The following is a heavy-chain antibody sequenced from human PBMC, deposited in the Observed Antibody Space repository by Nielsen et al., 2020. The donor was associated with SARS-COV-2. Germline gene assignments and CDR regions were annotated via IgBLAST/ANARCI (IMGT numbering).Heavy chain of an antibody. J-gene: IGHJ6*02. D-gene: IGHD2/OR15-2a*01. Sequence: ASVKVSCKASGYTFTSYGISWVRQAPGQGLEWMGWISAYNGNTNYAQKFQGRVTMTTDTSTSTAYMELRSLKSDDTAVYYCAKDLLEVPGSDNYYDGMDVWGHGTTVTVSS. CDR2: ISAYNGNT. CDR1: GYTFTSYG. V-gene: IGHV1-18*01. CDR3: AKDLLEVPGSDNYYDGMDV.